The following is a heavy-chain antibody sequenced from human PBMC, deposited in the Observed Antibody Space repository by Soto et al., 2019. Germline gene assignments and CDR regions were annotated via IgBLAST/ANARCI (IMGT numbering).Heavy chain of an antibody. V-gene: IGHV3-74*01. CDR2: INSDGSST. D-gene: IGHD7-27*01. CDR3: ASSLLTPFDC. J-gene: IGHJ4*02. Sequence: GGSLRLSCAASGFTFNSYWIHWVRQAPGKGLVWVSRINSDGSSTCYADSVKGRFTISRDNAKNTLYLQMNSLMAEDTAVYYCASSLLTPFDCWGQGTLVTVSS. CDR1: GFTFNSYW.